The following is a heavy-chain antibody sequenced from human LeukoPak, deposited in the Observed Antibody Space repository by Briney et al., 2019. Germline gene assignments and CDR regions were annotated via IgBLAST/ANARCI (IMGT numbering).Heavy chain of an antibody. CDR2: IDSDGSSG. J-gene: IGHJ4*02. Sequence: GGSLRLSCAASGFTFSSYWMHWVRQAPGKGLVWVSRIDSDGSSGSYADSVKGRFTISRDNAKNTLYLQMNSLRAEDTAVYYCARVGYSYDRAFDYWGQGTLVTVSS. CDR3: ARVGYSYDRAFDY. V-gene: IGHV3-74*01. CDR1: GFTFSSYW. D-gene: IGHD5-18*01.